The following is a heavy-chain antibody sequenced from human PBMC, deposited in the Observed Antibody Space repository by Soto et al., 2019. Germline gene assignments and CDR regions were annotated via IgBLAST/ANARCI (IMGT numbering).Heavy chain of an antibody. V-gene: IGHV4-34*01. CDR2: INHSGST. CDR1: GGSFSGYY. D-gene: IGHD6-13*01. J-gene: IGHJ3*02. Sequence: QVQLQQWGAGLLKPSETLSLTCAVYGGSFSGYYWSWIRQPPGKGLEWIGEINHSGSTNYNPSLKSRVTTAVDTAKNQFSLKLSSVNAADTAVYYCARWPRIAAAGNAFDIWGQGTMVTVSS. CDR3: ARWPRIAAAGNAFDI.